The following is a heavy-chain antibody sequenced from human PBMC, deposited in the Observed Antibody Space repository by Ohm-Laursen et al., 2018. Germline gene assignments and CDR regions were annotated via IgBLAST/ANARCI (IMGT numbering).Heavy chain of an antibody. V-gene: IGHV4-34*01. J-gene: IGHJ4*02. CDR2: INHSGST. Sequence: LRLSCAASGFTFSSYSMNWVRQPPGKGLEWIGEINHSGSTKYNPSLKSRVTISVDTSKNQSSLKLSSVTAADTAVYYCASYHGRTVITTHYFDSWGQGTLVTVSS. CDR3: ASYHGRTVITTHYFDS. D-gene: IGHD4-17*01. CDR1: GFTFSSYS.